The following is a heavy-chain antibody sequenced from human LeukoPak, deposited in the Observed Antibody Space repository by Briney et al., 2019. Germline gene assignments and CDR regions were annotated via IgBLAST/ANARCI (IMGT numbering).Heavy chain of an antibody. CDR2: ISGSGGST. V-gene: IGHV3-23*01. D-gene: IGHD1-26*01. CDR1: GFTFSSYA. Sequence: PGGSLRLSCAASGFTFSSYAMSWVRQAPGKGLEWVSAISGSGGSTYYADSVKGLFTISRDNSKNTLYLQMNSLRAEDTAVYYCAKDFVGAPTLDYWGQGTLVTVSS. CDR3: AKDFVGAPTLDY. J-gene: IGHJ4*02.